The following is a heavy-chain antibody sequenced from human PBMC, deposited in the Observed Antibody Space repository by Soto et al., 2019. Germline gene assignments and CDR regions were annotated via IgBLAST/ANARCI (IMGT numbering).Heavy chain of an antibody. CDR3: RTDIGVYGLDI. CDR2: IKSKTDGGTA. Sequence: EVQLVESGGGFVQPGGSLRLSCVASRFSFTNAWMSWVRQAPGKGPEWVGRIKSKTDGGTADYAAPVTGRFTISRDDSQKTLCVHMDSLSTADPAICLCRTDIGVYGLDIWGQGTTVTAS. D-gene: IGHD2-21*01. V-gene: IGHV3-15*01. CDR1: RFSFTNAW. J-gene: IGHJ6*02.